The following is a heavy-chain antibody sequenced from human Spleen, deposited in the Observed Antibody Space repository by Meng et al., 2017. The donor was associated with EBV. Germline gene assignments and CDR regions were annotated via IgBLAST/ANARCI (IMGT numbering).Heavy chain of an antibody. CDR2: IFPSGST. D-gene: IGHD6-13*01. J-gene: IGHJ4*02. Sequence: HLEDSGPGLVKPSQTLSPTRVCSGGSHINKYLWGLVRPPPGKGLELNWEIFPSGSTNQNPSLQSPVTTTVDKSKNQFSPELTSVTAADTAVYYWVGGERVAAGASFEYWGQGTLVTVS. CDR1: GGSHINKYL. CDR3: VGGERVAAGASFEY. V-gene: IGHV4-4*02.